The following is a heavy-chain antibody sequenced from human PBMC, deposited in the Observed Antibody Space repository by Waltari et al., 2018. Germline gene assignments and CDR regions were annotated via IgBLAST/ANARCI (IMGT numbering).Heavy chain of an antibody. CDR3: TTRDWSRDY. V-gene: IGHV3-15*07. Sequence: EVQLVESGGGLVKPGGSLRLSCAASGFTFSNAWMNWVRQAPGKGLEWVRRIKSKSDGGTTDYAAPVKGRFTISRDDSKNTLYLQMNSLKTEDTAVYYCTTRDWSRDYWGQGTLVTVSS. CDR1: GFTFSNAW. CDR2: IKSKSDGGTT. J-gene: IGHJ4*02. D-gene: IGHD3-9*01.